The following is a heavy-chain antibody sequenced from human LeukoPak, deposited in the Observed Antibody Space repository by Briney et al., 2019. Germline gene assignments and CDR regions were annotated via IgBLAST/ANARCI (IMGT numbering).Heavy chain of an antibody. D-gene: IGHD3-10*01. V-gene: IGHV4-34*01. Sequence: SETLSLTCAVYGGSFSGYYWSWTRQPPGKGLEWIGEINHSGSTNYNPSLKSRVTISVDTSKNQFSLKLGSVTAADTAVYYCARYYYGSGSYYRLGFYDYWGQGTLVTVSS. CDR3: ARYYYGSGSYYRLGFYDY. J-gene: IGHJ4*02. CDR1: GGSFSGYY. CDR2: INHSGST.